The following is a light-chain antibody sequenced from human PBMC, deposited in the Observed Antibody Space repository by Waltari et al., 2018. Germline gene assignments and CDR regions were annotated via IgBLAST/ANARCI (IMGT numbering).Light chain of an antibody. J-gene: IGKJ4*01. Sequence: DIQMTQSPSSLSASVGDTVTITCRANQGIGSSLAWYQQQPGIAPRLLVYSASRLESGVPPRFSGGGSGTDYYLTVISLQPEDLGTYYCQQYHSSVLTFGGGTKVE. V-gene: IGKV1-NL1*01. CDR3: QQYHSSVLT. CDR1: QGIGSS. CDR2: SAS.